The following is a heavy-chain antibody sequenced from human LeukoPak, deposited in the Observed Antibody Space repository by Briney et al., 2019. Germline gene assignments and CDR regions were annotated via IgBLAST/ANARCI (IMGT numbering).Heavy chain of an antibody. V-gene: IGHV3-53*01. D-gene: IGHD3-22*01. J-gene: IGHJ4*02. CDR2: IYSGGST. Sequence: TGGSLRLSRAASGFTVSSNYMSWVRQTPGKGLEWVSVIYSGGSTYYADSVKGRFTISRDNSKNSLYLQMNSLRAEDTAVYYCARPPPPRDYDSSGYYYWGQGTLVTVSS. CDR3: ARPPPPRDYDSSGYYY. CDR1: GFTVSSNY.